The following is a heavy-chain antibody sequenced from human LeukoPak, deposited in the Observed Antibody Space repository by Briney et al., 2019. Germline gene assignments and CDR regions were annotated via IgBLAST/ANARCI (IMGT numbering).Heavy chain of an antibody. CDR2: ISYDGSNK. Sequence: PGGSLRLSCAASGFTFSSYAMHWVRQAPGKGLEWVAVISYDGSNKYYADSVKGRFTISRDNSKNTLYLQMNSLRAEDTAVYYCARNTRGYSGSPPDYWGQGTLVTLSS. J-gene: IGHJ4*02. D-gene: IGHD5-12*01. V-gene: IGHV3-30*04. CDR1: GFTFSSYA. CDR3: ARNTRGYSGSPPDY.